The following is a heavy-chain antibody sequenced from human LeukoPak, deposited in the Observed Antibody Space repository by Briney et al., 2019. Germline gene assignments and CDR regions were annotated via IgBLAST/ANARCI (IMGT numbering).Heavy chain of an antibody. CDR2: FDPEDGET. V-gene: IGHV1-24*01. CDR1: GYTLTELS. D-gene: IGHD5-24*01. CDR3: ATKGFEVAYYFDY. J-gene: IGHJ4*02. Sequence: ASVKVSCKVSGYTLTELSMHWVRQAPGKGLEWMGGFDPEDGETIYAQKFQGRVTTTEDTSTDTAYMELSSLRSEDTAVYYCATKGFEVAYYFDYWGQGTLVTVSS.